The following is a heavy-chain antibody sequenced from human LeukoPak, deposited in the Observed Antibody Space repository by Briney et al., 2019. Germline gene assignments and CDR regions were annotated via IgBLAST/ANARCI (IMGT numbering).Heavy chain of an antibody. Sequence: GGSLRLSCVASRFTFSNYWMSWVRQAPGKGLEWVANINQDGSKKRYADSMKGRFTISRDNAKESLYLQMNSLRAEDTAVYYCAKGSASARPYYFDHWGQGTLLTVSS. CDR1: RFTFSNYW. D-gene: IGHD2-15*01. CDR2: INQDGSKK. V-gene: IGHV3-7*03. J-gene: IGHJ4*02. CDR3: AKGSASARPYYFDH.